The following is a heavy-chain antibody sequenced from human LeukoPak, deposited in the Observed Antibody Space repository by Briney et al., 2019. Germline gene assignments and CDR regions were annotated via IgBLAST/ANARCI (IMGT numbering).Heavy chain of an antibody. D-gene: IGHD6-19*01. V-gene: IGHV1-69*04. CDR3: AKGVVAVAGAEYYFDY. CDR1: GGTFSSYA. J-gene: IGHJ4*02. CDR2: IIPILGIA. Sequence: SVKVSCKASGGTFSSYAISWVRQAPGQGLEWMGRIIPILGIANYAQKFQGRVTITADKSTSTAYMELSSLRAEDTAVYYCAKGVVAVAGAEYYFDYWGQGTLVTVSS.